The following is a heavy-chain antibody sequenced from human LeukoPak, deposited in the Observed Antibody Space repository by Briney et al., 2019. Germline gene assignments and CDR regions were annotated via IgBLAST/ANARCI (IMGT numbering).Heavy chain of an antibody. J-gene: IGHJ5*02. Sequence: PGGSLRLSCAASGFTFSSYWMHWVRQAPGKGLVWVSRINSDGSSASYADSVKGRFTISRDNAKNTLYLQMNSLRAEDTAVYYCARALAVAGTGGFDPWGQGTLVTVSS. CDR1: GFTFSSYW. CDR3: ARALAVAGTGGFDP. V-gene: IGHV3-74*01. CDR2: INSDGSSA. D-gene: IGHD6-19*01.